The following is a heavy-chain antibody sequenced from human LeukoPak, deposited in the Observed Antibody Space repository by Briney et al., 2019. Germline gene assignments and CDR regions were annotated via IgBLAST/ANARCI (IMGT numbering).Heavy chain of an antibody. Sequence: SETLSLTCTVSGGSISSSSYYWGWIRQPPGTGLEWIGSIYYSGSTYYNPSLKSRVTISVDTSKNQFSLKLSSVTAADTAVYYCARHGMRELTTFFDPWGQGTLVTVSS. CDR1: GGSISSSSYY. D-gene: IGHD3-3*01. CDR2: IYYSGST. J-gene: IGHJ5*02. CDR3: ARHGMRELTTFFDP. V-gene: IGHV4-39*01.